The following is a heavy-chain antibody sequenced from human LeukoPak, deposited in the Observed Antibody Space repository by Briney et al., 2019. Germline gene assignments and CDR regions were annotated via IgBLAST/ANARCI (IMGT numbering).Heavy chain of an antibody. CDR1: GFTFSDYY. V-gene: IGHV3-11*06. Sequence: GGSLRLSCAASGFTFSDYYMSWIRQAPGKGLEWVSYISSSSSYTNYADSVKGRFTISRDNAKNSLYLQMNSLRAEDTAVYYCARVGWSGDTIQYYFDYWGQGTLVTVSS. J-gene: IGHJ4*02. CDR2: ISSSSSYT. CDR3: ARVGWSGDTIQYYFDY. D-gene: IGHD2-15*01.